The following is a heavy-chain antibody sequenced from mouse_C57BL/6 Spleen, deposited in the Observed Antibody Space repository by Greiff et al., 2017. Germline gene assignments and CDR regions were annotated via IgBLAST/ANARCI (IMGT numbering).Heavy chain of an antibody. CDR1: GYSITSGYY. J-gene: IGHJ4*01. V-gene: IGHV3-6*01. CDR2: ISYDGSN. CDR3: ARDSYPSMDY. D-gene: IGHD6-5*01. Sequence: EVQLQESGPGLVKPSQSLSLTCSVTGYSITSGYYWNWIRQFPGNKLEWMGYISYDGSNNYNPSLKNRISITRDKSKNQFFLKLNSVTTEDTATYYCARDSYPSMDYWGQGTSVTVSS.